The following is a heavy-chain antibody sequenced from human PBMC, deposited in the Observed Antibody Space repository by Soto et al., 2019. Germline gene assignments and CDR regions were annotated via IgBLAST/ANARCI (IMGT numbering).Heavy chain of an antibody. CDR2: ISGSGGSP. Sequence: GGSLRLSCAASGFTFSNDWLHWVRQAPGKGLEWVSTISGSGGSPYYADSVKGRFTISRDNSKNTLYLQMNSLRAGDSAIYYCAKEGTSGLYYFDYWGQGTLVTVSS. V-gene: IGHV3-23*01. J-gene: IGHJ4*02. D-gene: IGHD6-19*01. CDR1: GFTFSNDW. CDR3: AKEGTSGLYYFDY.